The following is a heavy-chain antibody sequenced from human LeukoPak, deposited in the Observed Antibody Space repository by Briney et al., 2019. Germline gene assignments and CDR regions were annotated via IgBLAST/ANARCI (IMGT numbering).Heavy chain of an antibody. Sequence: PGGSLRLSCAASGFTVSGNYMNWVRQAPGKGLEWVSVIFGGGPTHYADSVKGRFTISRDNSKNTLYLQMNSLRVEDTAVYYCAPRGGNIWFGELYYFDYWGQGTLVTVSS. CDR3: APRGGNIWFGELYYFDY. CDR1: GFTVSGNY. CDR2: IFGGGPT. V-gene: IGHV3-53*01. D-gene: IGHD3-10*01. J-gene: IGHJ4*02.